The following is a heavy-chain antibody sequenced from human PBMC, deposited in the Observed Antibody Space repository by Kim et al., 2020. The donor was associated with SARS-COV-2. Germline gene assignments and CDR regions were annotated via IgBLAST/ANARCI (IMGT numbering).Heavy chain of an antibody. V-gene: IGHV3-23*01. CDR2: ISGSGGST. CDR3: AKDLRITIFGVVKYDAFDI. CDR1: GFTFSSYA. J-gene: IGHJ3*02. Sequence: GGSLRLSCAASGFTFSSYAMSWVRQAPGKGLEWVSAISGSGGSTYYADSVKGRFTISRDNSKNTLYLQMNSLRAEDTAVYYCAKDLRITIFGVVKYDAFDIWGQGTMVTVSS. D-gene: IGHD3-3*01.